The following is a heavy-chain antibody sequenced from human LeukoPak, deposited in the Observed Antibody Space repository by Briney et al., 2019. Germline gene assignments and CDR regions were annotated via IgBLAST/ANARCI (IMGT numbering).Heavy chain of an antibody. CDR2: VDPEDGET. D-gene: IGHD2-2*01. CDR3: ATGGIVLVPAAIGAFDI. Sequence: ASVKVSCKVSGYTFTDYYMHWVQQAPGKGLEWMGLVDPEDGETIYAEKFQGRVTITADTSTDTAYMELSSLRSEDTAVYYCATGGIVLVPAAIGAFDIWGQRTMVTVSS. J-gene: IGHJ3*02. CDR1: GYTFTDYY. V-gene: IGHV1-69-2*01.